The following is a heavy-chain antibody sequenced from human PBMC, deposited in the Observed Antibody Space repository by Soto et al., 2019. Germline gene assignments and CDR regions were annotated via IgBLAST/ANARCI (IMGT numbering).Heavy chain of an antibody. CDR3: ARGPRLLFCYGNHYYHYLLYV. Sequence: SQTLSLTYAVSGGSFSGYYWSWFRQPPGKGLEWIGEINHSGSTNYNPSLKSRVTISVDTSKNQFSLKLSSVTAADTAVYYCARGPRLLFCYGNHYYHYLLYVWTKGTTVT. D-gene: IGHD2-2*01. J-gene: IGHJ6*03. V-gene: IGHV4-34*01. CDR2: INHSGST. CDR1: GGSFSGYY.